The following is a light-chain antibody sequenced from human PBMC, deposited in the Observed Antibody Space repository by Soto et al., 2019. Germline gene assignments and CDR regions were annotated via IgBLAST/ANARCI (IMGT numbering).Light chain of an antibody. J-gene: IGLJ1*01. Sequence: SYELTQPRSVSVAPGQTARITCGGNNIGSNSVHWYQQKPGQAPVLVVYDDGDRPSGIPERFSGSNSGNTATLTISRVEAGDEADYYCQVWDSSSDHPGVFGSGTKVTVL. CDR2: DDG. V-gene: IGLV3-21*02. CDR3: QVWDSSSDHPGV. CDR1: NIGSNS.